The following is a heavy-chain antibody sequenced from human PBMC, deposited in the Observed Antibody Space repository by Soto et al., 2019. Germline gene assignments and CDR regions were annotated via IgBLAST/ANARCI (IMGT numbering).Heavy chain of an antibody. J-gene: IGHJ6*02. CDR1: GFSLSTSGVG. D-gene: IGHD3-22*01. V-gene: IGHV2-5*02. Sequence: QITLKESGPTLVKPTQTLTLTCTLSGFSLSTSGVGVGWIRQTPEKALEWLALFYWDDDKRYSPSLKSRLTSHTDTSKNQVVLTMTNMAPVYTATYYCAQYFYESSDYSPWDYGIDVWGQGTKVTVSS. CDR2: FYWDDDK. CDR3: AQYFYESSDYSPWDYGIDV.